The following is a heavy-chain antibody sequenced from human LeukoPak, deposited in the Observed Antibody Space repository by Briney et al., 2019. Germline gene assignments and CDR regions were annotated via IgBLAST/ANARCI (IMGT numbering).Heavy chain of an antibody. CDR3: AARDSYGSGSYPIDY. Sequence: QPGRSLRLSCAASGFTFSNYGIHWVRQAPGKGLEWVAVIWYDGTNAYYADSVKGRFTISRDNSKNTLYLQMNSLRAEDTAVYYCAARDSYGSGSYPIDYWGQGTLVTVSS. CDR2: IWYDGTNA. V-gene: IGHV3-33*01. D-gene: IGHD3-10*01. J-gene: IGHJ4*02. CDR1: GFTFSNYG.